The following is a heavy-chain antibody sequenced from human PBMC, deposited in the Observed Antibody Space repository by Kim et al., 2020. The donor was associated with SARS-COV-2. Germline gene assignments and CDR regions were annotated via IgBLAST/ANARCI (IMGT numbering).Heavy chain of an antibody. CDR3: ARDSLAAAKGCEPKGGGCYWYFDL. CDR2: ISSSSSYT. V-gene: IGHV3-11*05. CDR1: GFTFSDYY. Sequence: GGSLRPSCAASGFTFSDYYMSWIRQAPGKGLEWVSYISSSSSYTNYADSVKGRFTISRDNAKNSLYLQMNSLRAEDTAVYYCARDSLAAAKGCEPKGGGCYWYFDLWGRGTLVTVSS. D-gene: IGHD6-13*01. J-gene: IGHJ2*01.